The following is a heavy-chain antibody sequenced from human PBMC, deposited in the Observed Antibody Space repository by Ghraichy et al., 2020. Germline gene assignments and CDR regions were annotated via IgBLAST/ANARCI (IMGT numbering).Heavy chain of an antibody. V-gene: IGHV3-33*06. CDR3: AKDHPSKAVVAAKGGFDY. J-gene: IGHJ4*02. D-gene: IGHD2-15*01. CDR2: VWYDGTNK. Sequence: SCAASGFTFRSYHMHWVRQAPGKGLEWVAVVWYDGTNKYYADSLKGRFTVSRDNSKNTVYLQMNTLRPEDTAMYYCAKDHPSKAVVAAKGGFDYWGQGTLVTVSS. CDR1: GFTFRSYH.